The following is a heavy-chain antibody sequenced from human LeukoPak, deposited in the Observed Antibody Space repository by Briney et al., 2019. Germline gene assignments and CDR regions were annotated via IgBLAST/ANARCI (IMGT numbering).Heavy chain of an antibody. CDR2: IYSSGST. CDR1: GGSISSYS. V-gene: IGHV4-59*08. Sequence: SETLSLTCTVSGGSISSYSWNWIRQPPGKGLEWIGYIYSSGSTKSNSSLRSRVAISVDTSKNQFSLRLSSVTAADTAVYYCARRGVTTYYYGSNGSMTDAFDVWGQGTMVTVSS. J-gene: IGHJ3*01. CDR3: ARRGVTTYYYGSNGSMTDAFDV. D-gene: IGHD3-22*01.